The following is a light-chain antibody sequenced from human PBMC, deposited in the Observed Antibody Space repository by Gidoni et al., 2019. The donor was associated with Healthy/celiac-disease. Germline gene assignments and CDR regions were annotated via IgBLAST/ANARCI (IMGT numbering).Light chain of an antibody. J-gene: IGLJ1*01. CDR1: SSDVGGYNY. CDR2: DVS. Sequence: QSALTQPASVSGSPGQSITISCTGTSSDVGGYNYVSWYQQHPGKAPKLMIYDVSNRPSGVSNRFPGSKSGNTASLTISGLQAEDEADYYCSSYPSSSTLFGTGTKVTVL. V-gene: IGLV2-14*03. CDR3: SSYPSSSTL.